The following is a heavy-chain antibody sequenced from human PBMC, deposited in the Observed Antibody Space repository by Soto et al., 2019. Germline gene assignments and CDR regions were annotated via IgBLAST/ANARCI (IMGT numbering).Heavy chain of an antibody. CDR3: ASRDPGTSVDY. V-gene: IGHV4-4*02. J-gene: IGHJ4*02. CDR1: GGSFTSNNW. CDR2: IYRTGST. Sequence: SETLSLTCAVSGGSFTSNNWWTWVRQPPGQGLEWIGEIYRTGSTNYNPSLKSRVTISLDKFENQFSLKVTSLTAADTAVYYCASRDPGTSVDYWGQGTLVTVSS. D-gene: IGHD1-7*01.